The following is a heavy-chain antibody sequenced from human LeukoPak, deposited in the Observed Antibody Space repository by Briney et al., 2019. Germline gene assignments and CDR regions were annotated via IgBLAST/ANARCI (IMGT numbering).Heavy chain of an antibody. V-gene: IGHV3-23*01. D-gene: IGHD5-18*01. CDR1: GFTFSNYA. CDR2: ISGSGGNT. CDR3: AKGVDTAMVYYDS. J-gene: IGHJ4*02. Sequence: PGGSLRLSCAASGFTFSNYAMSWVRQAPGKGLEWVATISGSGGNTYYTDSVKGRFTISRDNSKNTLSLQVNTLRVEDTALYYCAKGVDTAMVYYDSWGQGTLVTVSS.